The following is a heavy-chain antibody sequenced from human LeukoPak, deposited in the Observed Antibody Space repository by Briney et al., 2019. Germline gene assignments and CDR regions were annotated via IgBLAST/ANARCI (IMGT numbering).Heavy chain of an antibody. J-gene: IGHJ4*02. CDR2: ISGSGGST. D-gene: IGHD3-22*01. V-gene: IGHV3-23*01. CDR1: GFTFSSYA. Sequence: GGSLRLSCAASGFTFSSYAMSWVRQAPGKGLEWVSAISGSGGSTYYADSVKGRFTISRDNSKNTLYLQMNSLRAEDTAVYYCAKVAGITMIVVGTPFDYWGQGTLVTVSS. CDR3: AKVAGITMIVVGTPFDY.